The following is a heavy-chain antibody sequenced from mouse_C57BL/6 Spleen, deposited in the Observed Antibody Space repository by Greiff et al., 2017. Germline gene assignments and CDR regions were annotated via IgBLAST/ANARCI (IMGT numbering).Heavy chain of an antibody. CDR1: GYSFTDYN. CDR3: ARSPLLREGYYFDY. Sequence: EVQGVESGPELVKPGASVKISCKASGYSFTDYNMNWVKQSNGKSLEWIGVINPNYGTTSYNQKFKGKATLTVDQSSSTAYMQLNSLTSEDAAVYYCARSPLLREGYYFDYWGQGTTLTVSS. D-gene: IGHD1-2*01. CDR2: INPNYGTT. J-gene: IGHJ2*01. V-gene: IGHV1-39*01.